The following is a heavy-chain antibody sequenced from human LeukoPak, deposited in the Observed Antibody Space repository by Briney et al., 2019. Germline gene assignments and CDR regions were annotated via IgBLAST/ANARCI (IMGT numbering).Heavy chain of an antibody. CDR1: GDTFISYG. CDR3: ARDVPTTENWFDP. CDR2: ISAYNGNT. D-gene: IGHD4-17*01. J-gene: IGHJ5*02. V-gene: IGHV1-18*01. Sequence: ASVKVSCKASGDTFISYGINWVRQAPGQGLEWMGRISAYNGNTNYAQKFQGRVSMTTDTSTSTAYMELWGLRSDGTAVYYCARDVPTTENWFDPWGQGTLVTVSS.